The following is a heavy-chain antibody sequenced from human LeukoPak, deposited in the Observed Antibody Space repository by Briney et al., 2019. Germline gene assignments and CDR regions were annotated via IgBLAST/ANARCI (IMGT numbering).Heavy chain of an antibody. J-gene: IGHJ4*02. Sequence: PGGSLRLSCAASGFTFSSYAMHWVRQAPGKGLEWVAVISYDGSNKYYVDSVKGRFTISRDNSKNTLYLQMNSPRAEDTAVYYCAKTDSSDYSYYFDYWGQGTLVTVSS. CDR2: ISYDGSNK. V-gene: IGHV3-30-3*02. CDR3: AKTDSSDYSYYFDY. D-gene: IGHD3-22*01. CDR1: GFTFSSYA.